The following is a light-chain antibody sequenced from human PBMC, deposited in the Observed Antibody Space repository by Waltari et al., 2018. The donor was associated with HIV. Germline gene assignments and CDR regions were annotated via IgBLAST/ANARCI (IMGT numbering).Light chain of an antibody. CDR1: QSVLYRSNNRNY. V-gene: IGKV4-1*01. CDR3: QQYYSTPWT. J-gene: IGKJ1*01. Sequence: DIVMTQSPDSLDVSLGERATINCKSSQSVLYRSNNRNYLAWYQQKPGQPPKLLIYWASTRESVVPDRFSGRGSGTDFTLTISSLQAEDVAVYYCQQYYSTPWTFGQGTKVEIK. CDR2: WAS.